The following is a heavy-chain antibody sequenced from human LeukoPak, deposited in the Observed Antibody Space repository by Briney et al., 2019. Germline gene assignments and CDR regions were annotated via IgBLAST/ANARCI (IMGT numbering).Heavy chain of an antibody. CDR2: ISAYNGNT. CDR3: ARGLEGYCSGGSCYLGINYYYMDV. J-gene: IGHJ6*03. D-gene: IGHD2-15*01. CDR1: GYTFTSYG. Sequence: ASVKVSCKASGYTFTSYGISWVRQAPGQGLEWMGWISAYNGNTNYAQKLQGRVTMTTDTSTSTAYMELRSLRSDDTAVYYCARGLEGYCSGGSCYLGINYYYMDVWGKGTTVTVPS. V-gene: IGHV1-18*01.